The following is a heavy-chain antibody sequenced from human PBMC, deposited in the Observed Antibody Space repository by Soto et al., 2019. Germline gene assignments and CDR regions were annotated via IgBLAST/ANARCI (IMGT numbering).Heavy chain of an antibody. J-gene: IGHJ5*02. D-gene: IGHD3-16*01. Sequence: PRLSCAASGFTFSSYEMNWVRQAPGKGLEWVSYISGSGSTIYYADSVKGRFTISRDNAKNSLYLQMNSLRAEDTAVYYCASWNPVGDWFDPWGQGTLVTVSS. CDR2: ISGSGSTI. V-gene: IGHV3-48*03. CDR1: GFTFSSYE. CDR3: ASWNPVGDWFDP.